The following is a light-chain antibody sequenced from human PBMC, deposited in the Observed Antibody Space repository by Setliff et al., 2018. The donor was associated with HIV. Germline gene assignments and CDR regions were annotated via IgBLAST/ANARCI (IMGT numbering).Light chain of an antibody. J-gene: IGLJ2*01. V-gene: IGLV2-14*01. Sequence: QSALTRPASVSGSPGQSITISCTGTSTNIGGYDYVSWYQHHTGKAPKLIIYDVNNRPSGVSDRFSGSKSGNTASLTISGLQADDEALYYCSSYTSSGSVFGGGTKVTVL. CDR2: DVN. CDR3: SSYTSSGSV. CDR1: STNIGGYDY.